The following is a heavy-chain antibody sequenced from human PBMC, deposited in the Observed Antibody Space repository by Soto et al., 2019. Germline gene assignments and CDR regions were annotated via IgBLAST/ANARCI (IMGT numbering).Heavy chain of an antibody. V-gene: IGHV3-23*01. J-gene: IGHJ4*02. CDR3: AKSTWWQWLVGYFDY. D-gene: IGHD6-19*01. CDR2: ISGSGGST. CDR1: GFTFSSYA. Sequence: PGGSLRLSCAASGFTFSSYAMSWVRQAPGKGLEWVSAISGSGGSTYYADSVKGRFTISRDNSKNTLYLQMNSLRAEDTAVYYCAKSTWWQWLVGYFDYWGQGTLVTVSS.